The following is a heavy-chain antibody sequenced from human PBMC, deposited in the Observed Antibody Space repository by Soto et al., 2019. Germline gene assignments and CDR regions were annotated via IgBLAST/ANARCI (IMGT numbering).Heavy chain of an antibody. D-gene: IGHD6-13*01. J-gene: IGHJ6*02. CDR2: IYGTGNT. V-gene: IGHV4-39*01. CDR1: GGSITSSFY. Sequence: QLQLQESGPGLVKPSETLSLSCTVSGGSITSSFYWGWIRQPPGKGLEWIGSIYGTGNTYYNPSRXXRVTISADTSRNQFSLDLISVTAADSAVYYCRSSSRYSTDVWGQGATVSVSS. CDR3: RSSSRYSTDV.